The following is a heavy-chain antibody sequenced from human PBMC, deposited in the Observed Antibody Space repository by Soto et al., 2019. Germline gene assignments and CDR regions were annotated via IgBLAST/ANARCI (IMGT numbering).Heavy chain of an antibody. CDR1: VFTLGSYI. V-gene: IGHV3-48*02. D-gene: IGHD3-3*01. CDR2: IISSSSTI. CDR3: ARDRYYDFWCGHKPTTWFDP. Sequence: HPGGSLRLSCSAGVFTLGSYIMCCVRQAPRKGLEWVSYIISSSSTIYYADSVKGRFTISRDNAKNSLYLQMNSLRDEDTAVYYCARDRYYDFWCGHKPTTWFDPRAQRTPVPVSS. J-gene: IGHJ5*01.